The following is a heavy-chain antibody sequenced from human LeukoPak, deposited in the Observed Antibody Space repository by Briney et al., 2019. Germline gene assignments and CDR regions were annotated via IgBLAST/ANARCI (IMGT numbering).Heavy chain of an antibody. D-gene: IGHD6-13*01. Sequence: SETLSLTCTVSGGSISSYYWSWIRQPAGKGLEWIGRIYTSGSTNYNPSLKSRVTMSVDTSKNQFSLKLSSVTAADTAVYYCARSSIAAALHPPDMFDYWGQGTLVTVPS. CDR2: IYTSGST. V-gene: IGHV4-4*07. J-gene: IGHJ4*02. CDR1: GGSISSYY. CDR3: ARSSIAAALHPPDMFDY.